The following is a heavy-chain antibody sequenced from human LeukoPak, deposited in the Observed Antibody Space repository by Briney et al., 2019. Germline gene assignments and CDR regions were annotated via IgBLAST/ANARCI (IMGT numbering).Heavy chain of an antibody. CDR2: IRSSSSYI. D-gene: IGHD6-13*01. Sequence: GGSLRLSCASSVFIYRSYSMHWVRQPRARGREGVSSIRSSSSYIYYADSVKGRFTISRDNDKNSLYLQMNSLRAEDTAVYYCARRAAAVSDYYYYGMDVWGQGTTVTVSS. V-gene: IGHV3-21*01. J-gene: IGHJ6*02. CDR1: VFIYRSYS. CDR3: ARRAAAVSDYYYYGMDV.